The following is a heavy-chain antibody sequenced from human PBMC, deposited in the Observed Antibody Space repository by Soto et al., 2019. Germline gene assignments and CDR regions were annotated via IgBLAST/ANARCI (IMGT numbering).Heavy chain of an antibody. J-gene: IGHJ3*02. CDR1: GFTFSSYA. CDR3: AKGREGFGNDAFDI. D-gene: IGHD3-10*01. CDR2: ISGSGGNT. V-gene: IGHV3-23*01. Sequence: EVLLLESGGGLVQPGGSLTPSCAASGFTFSSYAMSWVRQAPGKGLEWVSGISGSGGNTYYADSVKGRFTISRDNSKNTLYLQMNALRAEDTAVYYCAKGREGFGNDAFDIWGQGTMVTVSS.